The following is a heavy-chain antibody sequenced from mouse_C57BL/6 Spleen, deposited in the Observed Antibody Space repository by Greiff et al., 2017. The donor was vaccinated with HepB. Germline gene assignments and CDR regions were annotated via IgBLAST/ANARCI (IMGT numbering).Heavy chain of an antibody. Sequence: EVKLVESGGGLVKLGGSLKLSCAASGFTFSSYAMSWVRQTPEKRLEWVATISDGGSYTYYPDNVKGRFTISRDNAKNNLYLQMSHLKSEDTAMYYCARDSYYGSSSWFAYWGQGTLVTVSA. D-gene: IGHD1-1*01. CDR1: GFTFSSYA. J-gene: IGHJ3*01. V-gene: IGHV5-4*01. CDR3: ARDSYYGSSSWFAY. CDR2: ISDGGSYT.